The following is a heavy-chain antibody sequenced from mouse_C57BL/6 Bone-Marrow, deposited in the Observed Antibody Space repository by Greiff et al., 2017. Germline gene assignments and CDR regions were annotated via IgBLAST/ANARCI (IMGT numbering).Heavy chain of an antibody. V-gene: IGHV1-4*01. D-gene: IGHD1-1*01. J-gene: IGHJ4*01. Sequence: VKLQQSGAELARPGASVKMSCKASGYTFTSYTMHWVKQRPGQGLEWIGYINPSSGYTKYNQKFKDKATLTADKSSSTAYMQLSSLTSEDSAVYYCASLRFMDYWGQGTSVTVSS. CDR1: GYTFTSYT. CDR2: INPSSGYT. CDR3: ASLRFMDY.